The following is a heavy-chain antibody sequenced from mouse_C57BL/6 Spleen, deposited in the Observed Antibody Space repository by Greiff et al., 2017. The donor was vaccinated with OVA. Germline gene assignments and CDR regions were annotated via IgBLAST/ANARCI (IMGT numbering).Heavy chain of an antibody. D-gene: IGHD4-1*01. CDR1: GYTFTSYW. J-gene: IGHJ4*01. CDR2: IDPSDSET. Sequence: VQLQQPGAELVRPGSSVQLSCKASGYTFTSYWMHWVKQRPIPGLEWIGNIDPSDSETHYNQKFKDKATLTVDKSSSTAYMQLSSLTSEDSAVYYCAREGDWDYAMDYWGQGTSVTVSS. V-gene: IGHV1-52*01. CDR3: AREGDWDYAMDY.